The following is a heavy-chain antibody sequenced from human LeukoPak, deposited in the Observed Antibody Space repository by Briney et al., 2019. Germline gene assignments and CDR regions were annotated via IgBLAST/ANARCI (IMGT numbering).Heavy chain of an antibody. CDR2: INPSGGST. V-gene: IGHV1-46*01. D-gene: IGHD3-10*01. Sequence: RASVKVSCKASGYTFTSYYIHWVRQAPGQGLEWMGIINPSGGSTNYAQKFQGRVTMTRDTSTSTVYMELSSLRSDDTPVYYCARGPRITLVRGGQWYFYMDVWGKGTTVTVSS. J-gene: IGHJ6*03. CDR1: GYTFTSYY. CDR3: ARGPRITLVRGGQWYFYMDV.